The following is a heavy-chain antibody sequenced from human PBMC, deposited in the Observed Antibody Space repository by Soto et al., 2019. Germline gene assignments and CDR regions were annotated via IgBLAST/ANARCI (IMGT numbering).Heavy chain of an antibody. J-gene: IGHJ4*02. CDR1: GGSFSGYY. Sequence: SQTLSLTCAVYGGSFSGYYWSWIRQPPGQGLEWTGEINHSGSTNYNPSLKSRVTISVDTSKNQFSLKLSSVTAADTAVYYCARFRRSAVAGTKSYFDYWGEGTLVTVSS. D-gene: IGHD6-19*01. CDR3: ARFRRSAVAGTKSYFDY. CDR2: INHSGST. V-gene: IGHV4-34*01.